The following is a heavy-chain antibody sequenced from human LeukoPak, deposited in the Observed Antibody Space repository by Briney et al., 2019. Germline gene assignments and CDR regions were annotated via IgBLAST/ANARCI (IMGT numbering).Heavy chain of an antibody. V-gene: IGHV4-39*07. CDR2: IYYSGST. Sequence: SETLSLTCTVSGGSISSSSYYWGWIRQPPGKGLEWIGSIYYSGSTYYNPSLKSRVTISVDTSKNQFSLKLSSVTAADTAVYYCARGTTGTTLGFDPWGQGTLVTVSS. CDR1: GGSISSSSYY. D-gene: IGHD1-1*01. J-gene: IGHJ5*02. CDR3: ARGTTGTTLGFDP.